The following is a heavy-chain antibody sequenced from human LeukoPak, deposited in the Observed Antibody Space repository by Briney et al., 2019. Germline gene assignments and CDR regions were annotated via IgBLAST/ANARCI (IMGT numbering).Heavy chain of an antibody. CDR1: GYTFTGYY. V-gene: IGHV1-2*02. D-gene: IGHD2-2*01. J-gene: IGHJ3*02. CDR2: INPNSGGT. Sequence: GASVKVSCKASGYTFTGYYMHWVRQAPGQGLEWMGWINPNSGGTNYAQKFQGRVTMTRDTSISTAYMELSRLRSDDTAVYYCARDPSLFVCSSTSCYPRHAFDIWGQGTMVTVSS. CDR3: ARDPSLFVCSSTSCYPRHAFDI.